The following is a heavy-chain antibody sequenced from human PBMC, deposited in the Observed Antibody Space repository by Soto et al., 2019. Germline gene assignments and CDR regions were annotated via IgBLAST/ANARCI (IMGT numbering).Heavy chain of an antibody. CDR1: GFTFSSYE. CDR3: ARAAGPSLAARPKFDY. V-gene: IGHV3-48*03. Sequence: PGGSLRLSCAASGFTFSSYEMNWVRQAPGKGLEWVSYISSSGSTIYYADSVKGRFTISRDNAKNSLYLQMNSLRAEDTAVYYCARAAGPSLAARPKFDYWGQGMLVTVSS. D-gene: IGHD6-6*01. J-gene: IGHJ4*02. CDR2: ISSSGSTI.